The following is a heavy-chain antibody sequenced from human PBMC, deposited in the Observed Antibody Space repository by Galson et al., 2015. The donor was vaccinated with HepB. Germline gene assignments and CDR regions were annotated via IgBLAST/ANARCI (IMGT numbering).Heavy chain of an antibody. D-gene: IGHD1-20*01. J-gene: IGHJ4*02. Sequence: SLRLSCAASGFTFSSYAMTWVRQAPGKGLEWVSSVSASGATTRYADSVKGRFTISRDNSKITLYLQMNSLRGEDTAVCYCVKEQGNWNGNFDYWGLGTLVTVSS. CDR2: VSASGATT. CDR3: VKEQGNWNGNFDY. CDR1: GFTFSSYA. V-gene: IGHV3-23*01.